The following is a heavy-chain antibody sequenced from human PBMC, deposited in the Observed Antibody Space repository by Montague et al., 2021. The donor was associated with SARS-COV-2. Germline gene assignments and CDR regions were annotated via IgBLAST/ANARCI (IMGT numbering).Heavy chain of an antibody. Sequence: SETLSLTCAVYGGSFSGYYWSWIRQPPGKGLEWIGDINHSGSTNYNPSLKSRVSISVDTSKNQFSLKLSSVTAAGTAVYYCARAIVDVTMMVVVMTGVEHYFDVWGQGTMVTVSS. J-gene: IGHJ4*02. CDR1: GGSFSGYY. V-gene: IGHV4-34*01. CDR3: ARAIVDVTMMVVVMTGVEHYFDV. CDR2: INHSGST. D-gene: IGHD3-22*01.